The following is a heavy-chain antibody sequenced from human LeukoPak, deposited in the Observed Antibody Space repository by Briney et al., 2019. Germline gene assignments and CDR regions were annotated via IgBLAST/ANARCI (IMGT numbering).Heavy chain of an antibody. V-gene: IGHV3-23*01. CDR1: GFTFSSYA. D-gene: IGHD3-22*01. CDR3: AKDRIMYYDSSGLDY. Sequence: GGSLRLSCAASGFTFSSYAMSWVPQAPGKGLEWVSAISGSGGSTYYADSVKGRFTISRDNSKNTLYLQMNSLRAEDTAVYYCAKDRIMYYDSSGLDYWGQGTLVTVSS. J-gene: IGHJ4*02. CDR2: ISGSGGST.